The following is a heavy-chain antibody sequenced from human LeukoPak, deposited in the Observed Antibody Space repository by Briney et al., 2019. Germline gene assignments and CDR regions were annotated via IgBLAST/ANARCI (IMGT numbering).Heavy chain of an antibody. CDR2: INPNSGGT. CDR1: GYTFTGYY. J-gene: IGHJ4*02. CDR3: ARDRGYYDFWSGYYNFDY. D-gene: IGHD3-3*01. Sequence: ASVKVSCKASGYTFTGYYMHWVRQAPGQGLEWMGRINPNSGGTNYAQKFQGRVTMTRDTSISTAYIELSRLRSDDTAVYYCARDRGYYDFWSGYYNFDYWGQGTLVTVSS. V-gene: IGHV1-2*06.